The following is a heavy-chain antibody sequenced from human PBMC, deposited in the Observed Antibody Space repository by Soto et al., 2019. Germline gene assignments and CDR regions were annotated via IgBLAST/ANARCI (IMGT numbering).Heavy chain of an antibody. CDR3: ARHPPPYSYDSSGYDY. CDR2: ISAYNGNT. J-gene: IGHJ4*02. Sequence: QVQLVQSGAEVKKPGASVKVSCKASGYTFTSYGISWVRQAPGQGLEWMGWISAYNGNTNYAKKLQGRVTMTTDPSTSTAYMEPRSMRSDDTAVYYCARHPPPYSYDSSGYDYWGQGTLVTVSS. D-gene: IGHD3-22*01. V-gene: IGHV1-18*01. CDR1: GYTFTSYG.